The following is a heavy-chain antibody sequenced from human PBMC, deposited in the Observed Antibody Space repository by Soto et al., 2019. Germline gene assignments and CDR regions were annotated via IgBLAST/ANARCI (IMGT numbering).Heavy chain of an antibody. D-gene: IGHD6-13*01. Sequence: TSETLSLTCIVSGDTISSSSYYWGWIRQPPGKGLEWVAIINNGGSTYYNPSLKSRVTIAVDTSKNQFSLRLNSVTAADTAVYHCARQPYRSMAAAVWGQGTLVTVSS. J-gene: IGHJ4*02. CDR2: INNGGST. V-gene: IGHV4-39*01. CDR1: GDTISSSSYY. CDR3: ARQPYRSMAAAV.